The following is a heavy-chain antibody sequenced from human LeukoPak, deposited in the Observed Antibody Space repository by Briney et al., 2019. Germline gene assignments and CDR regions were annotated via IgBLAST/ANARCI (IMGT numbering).Heavy chain of an antibody. CDR3: ATTVQATGQSLY. V-gene: IGHV3-74*01. J-gene: IGHJ4*02. CDR2: VTGETNT. Sequence: PGGSLRLSCAASGVTPFSHYWIHWVRQAPGKGLEWISHVTGETNTRYADSVKGRFTISRDNAKNTVYLQMNGLRVEDTAVYYCATTVQATGQSLYWGQGALVTVSP. D-gene: IGHD1-1*01. CDR1: GVTPFSHYW.